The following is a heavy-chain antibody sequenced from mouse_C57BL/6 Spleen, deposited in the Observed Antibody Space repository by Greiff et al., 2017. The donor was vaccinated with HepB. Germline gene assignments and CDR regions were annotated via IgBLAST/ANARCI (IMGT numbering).Heavy chain of an antibody. V-gene: IGHV5-9-1*02. CDR1: GFTFSSYA. CDR2: ISSGGDYI. J-gene: IGHJ4*01. Sequence: EVQRVESGEGLVKPGGSLKLSCAASGFTFSSYAMSWVRQTPEKRLEWVAYISSGGDYIYYADTVKGRFTISRDNARNTLYLQMSSLKSEDTAMYYCTRDHDYYAMDYWGQGTSVTVSS. CDR3: TRDHDYYAMDY.